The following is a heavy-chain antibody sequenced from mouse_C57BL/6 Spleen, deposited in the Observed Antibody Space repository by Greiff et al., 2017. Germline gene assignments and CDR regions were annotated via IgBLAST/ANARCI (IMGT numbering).Heavy chain of an antibody. CDR3: TRGYGNYGYAMDY. D-gene: IGHD2-10*02. Sequence: VNVVESGAELVRPGASVTLSCKASGYTFTDYEMHWVKQTPVHGLEWIGAIDPETGGTAYNQKFKGKAILTADKSSSTAYMELRSLTSEDSAVYYCTRGYGNYGYAMDYWGQGTSVTVSS. V-gene: IGHV1-15*01. CDR1: GYTFTDYE. J-gene: IGHJ4*01. CDR2: IDPETGGT.